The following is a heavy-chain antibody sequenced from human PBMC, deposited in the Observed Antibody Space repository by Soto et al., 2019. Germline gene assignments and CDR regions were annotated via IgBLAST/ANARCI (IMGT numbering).Heavy chain of an antibody. CDR2: IWYDGTKE. CDR3: ARDASGATEF. D-gene: IGHD1-26*01. Sequence: QVQLVESGGGVVHPGRSLRLSCAASGGSFRTYGMHWARQAPGKGLEWVGVIWYDGTKEYYADSVKGRFTISRDNSENTLYLQMNSLRAEDTAVYYCARDASGATEFWGQGTLVTVSS. J-gene: IGHJ4*02. CDR1: GGSFRTYG. V-gene: IGHV3-33*01.